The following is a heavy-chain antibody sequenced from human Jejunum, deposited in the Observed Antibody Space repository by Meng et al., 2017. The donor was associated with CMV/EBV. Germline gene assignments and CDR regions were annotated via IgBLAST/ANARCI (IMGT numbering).Heavy chain of an antibody. V-gene: IGHV2-70*20. J-gene: IGHJ3*02. CDR3: ARSPRVGYNMADALDK. D-gene: IGHD5-24*01. CDR1: SLSTNGMC. CDR2: IDWDDGK. Sequence: SLSTNGMCVSWVRQPPGKALEWLAVIDWDDGKYYSPSLKTRLTISKDTSKNQVVLTMTNMDPVDTATYYCARSPRVGYNMADALDKWGQGTMVTVSS.